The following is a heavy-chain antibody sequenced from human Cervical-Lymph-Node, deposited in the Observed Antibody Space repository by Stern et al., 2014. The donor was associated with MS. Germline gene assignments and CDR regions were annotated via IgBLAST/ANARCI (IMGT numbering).Heavy chain of an antibody. Sequence: QVQLVQSGAEVKKPGASVKVSCKASGYTFTSYDINWVRQATGQGLEWMGWMNPNSGNTGYAQKFQDRGTMTRNTSISTAYMELSSLRSEDTAVYYCARLSLYDFSMAPMDVWGQGTTVTVSS. V-gene: IGHV1-8*01. CDR2: MNPNSGNT. J-gene: IGHJ6*02. CDR1: GYTFTSYD. CDR3: ARLSLYDFSMAPMDV. D-gene: IGHD3-3*01.